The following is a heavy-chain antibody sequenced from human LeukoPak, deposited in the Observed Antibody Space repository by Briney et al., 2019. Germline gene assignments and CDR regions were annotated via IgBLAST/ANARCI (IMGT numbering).Heavy chain of an antibody. V-gene: IGHV1-2*02. D-gene: IGHD6-13*01. J-gene: IGHJ4*02. CDR1: GYTFTGYY. CDR2: INPNSGGT. CDR3: ARDNSSSWIDY. Sequence: ASVKVSCKASGYTFTGYYMHWMRQAPRQGLEWMGWINPNSGGTNYAQKFQGRVTMTRDTSISTAYMELSRLRSDDTAVYYCARDNSSSWIDYWGQGTLVTVSS.